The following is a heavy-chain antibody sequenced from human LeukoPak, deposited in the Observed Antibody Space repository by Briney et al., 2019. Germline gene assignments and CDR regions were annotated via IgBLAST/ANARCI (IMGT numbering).Heavy chain of an antibody. V-gene: IGHV3-21*01. CDR1: GFTFSSYS. D-gene: IGHD6-19*01. CDR3: ASKITPGIAVAVDY. CDR2: ISSSSSYI. J-gene: IGHJ4*02. Sequence: GGSLRLSCAASGFTFSSYSMNWVRQAPGKGLEWVSSISSSSSYIYYADPVKGRFTISRDNAKNSLYLQMNSLRAEDTDVYYCASKITPGIAVAVDYWGQGTLVTVSS.